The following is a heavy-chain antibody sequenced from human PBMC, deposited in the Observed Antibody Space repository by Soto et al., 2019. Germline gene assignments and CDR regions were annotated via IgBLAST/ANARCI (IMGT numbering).Heavy chain of an antibody. Sequence: KPSETLSLTCAVSSGSISNGGYSWSWLRQPPGKGLEWIGFISHSGNTYYNPSLRSRVIISIDKSRNHFSLGLKSVTAADTAVYYCARTSYDILTGRLDAFDVWGQGTMVTVSS. CDR3: ARTSYDILTGRLDAFDV. D-gene: IGHD3-9*01. CDR1: SGSISNGGYS. CDR2: ISHSGNT. J-gene: IGHJ3*01. V-gene: IGHV4-30-2*01.